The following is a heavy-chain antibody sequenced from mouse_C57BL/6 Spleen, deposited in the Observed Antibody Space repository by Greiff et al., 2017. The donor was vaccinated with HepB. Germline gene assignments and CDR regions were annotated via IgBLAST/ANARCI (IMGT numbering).Heavy chain of an antibody. Sequence: EVKLVESGGGLVQPKGSLKLSCAASGFSFNTYAMNWVRQAPGKGLEWVARIRSKSNNYATYYADSVKDRFTISRDDSESMLYLQMNNLKTEDTAMYYCVRHEDYEGFAYWGQGTLVTVSA. V-gene: IGHV10-1*01. J-gene: IGHJ3*01. D-gene: IGHD2-4*01. CDR1: GFSFNTYA. CDR3: VRHEDYEGFAY. CDR2: IRSKSNNYAT.